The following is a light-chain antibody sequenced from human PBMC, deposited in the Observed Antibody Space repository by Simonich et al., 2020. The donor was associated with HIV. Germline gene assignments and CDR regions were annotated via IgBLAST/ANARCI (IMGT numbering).Light chain of an antibody. V-gene: IGKV1-39*01. CDR3: QQSYSVPYT. Sequence: DIQMTQSPSSLSASVGDRVTITCRASQSICSYLNWFQHKPGKAPKLLIYAEFRWQRGVPSRFSGSGSGTESTLTISSLQPEDFGTYFCQQSYSVPYTFGQGTKLDIK. J-gene: IGKJ2*01. CDR1: QSICSY. CDR2: AEF.